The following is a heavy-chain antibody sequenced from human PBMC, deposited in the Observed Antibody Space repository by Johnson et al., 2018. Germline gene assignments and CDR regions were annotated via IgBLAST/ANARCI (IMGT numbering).Heavy chain of an antibody. Sequence: QVQLVQSGGGVVQPGRSLRLSCAASGFTFSHYGMHWVRQAPGKGLEWLALIWFDGTNKYPADSVKGRFTISRNNSKNTLFLQMISLIAEDTALYYCAKENPIDSSWPRGTFNYWGQGALVTVSS. D-gene: IGHD6-13*01. J-gene: IGHJ4*02. CDR2: IWFDGTNK. CDR1: GFTFSHYG. V-gene: IGHV3-33*06. CDR3: AKENPIDSSWPRGTFNY.